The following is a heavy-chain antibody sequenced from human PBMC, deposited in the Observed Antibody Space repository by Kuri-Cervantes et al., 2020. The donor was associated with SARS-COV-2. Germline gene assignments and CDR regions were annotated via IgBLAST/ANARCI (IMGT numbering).Heavy chain of an antibody. D-gene: IGHD6-13*01. CDR3: ARGSSSWDFDY. CDR1: GGSISGYY. Sequence: GSLRLSCTVSGGSISGYYWSWIRQPPGKGLEWIGYIYYSGSTNYNPSLKSRVTISVDTSKNQFSLKLSSVTAADTAVYYCARGSSSWDFDYWGQGTLVTVSS. J-gene: IGHJ4*02. CDR2: IYYSGST. V-gene: IGHV4-59*01.